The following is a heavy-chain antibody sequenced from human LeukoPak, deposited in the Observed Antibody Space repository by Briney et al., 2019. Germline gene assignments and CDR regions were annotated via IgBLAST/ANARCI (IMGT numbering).Heavy chain of an antibody. D-gene: IGHD6-13*01. CDR2: IYYSGST. CDR3: ARRGVYSGSWFDH. Sequence: SETLSLTCTVSGGSISSNTYYWDWIRQPPGKGLEWIGNIYYSGSTYYNPSLKSRVTISVDTSSNQFSLKLTSVTAADTAVYYCARRGVYSGSWFDHWGQGTLVTVSS. CDR1: GGSISSNTYY. J-gene: IGHJ5*02. V-gene: IGHV4-39*01.